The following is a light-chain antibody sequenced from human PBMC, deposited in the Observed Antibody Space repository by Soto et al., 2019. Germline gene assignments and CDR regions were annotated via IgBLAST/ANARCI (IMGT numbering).Light chain of an antibody. CDR1: SSDIGIYNY. Sequence: QSALTQSRSVSGSPGQSVTISCSGSSSDIGIYNYVSWYQHHPGKVPKVLIYDVNKRPSGVPDRFSGSKSGNTASLTISGLQADDEADYYCCSYGGRYTMVFGGGTKLTVL. CDR2: DVN. J-gene: IGLJ3*02. V-gene: IGLV2-11*01. CDR3: CSYGGRYTMV.